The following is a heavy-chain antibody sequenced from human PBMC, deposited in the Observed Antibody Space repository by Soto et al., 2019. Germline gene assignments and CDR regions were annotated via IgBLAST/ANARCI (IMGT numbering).Heavy chain of an antibody. Sequence: ASVKVSCKASGGTFSSYAISWVRQAPGQGLEWMGGIIPIFGTANYAQKFQGRVTITADESTSTAYMELSSLRSEDTAVYYWASGRKVRAIRDYYYYMDVWGKGTTVTVSS. CDR3: ASGRKVRAIRDYYYYMDV. J-gene: IGHJ6*03. D-gene: IGHD2-2*01. V-gene: IGHV1-69*13. CDR1: GGTFSSYA. CDR2: IIPIFGTA.